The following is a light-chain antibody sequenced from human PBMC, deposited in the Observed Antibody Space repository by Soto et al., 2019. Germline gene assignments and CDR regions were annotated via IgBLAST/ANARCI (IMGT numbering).Light chain of an antibody. CDR1: QGIRSG. CDR2: DAV. J-gene: IGKJ3*01. CDR3: LQDYNFPRT. Sequence: AIQLTQSPSSLSASVGDRVTITCRARQGIRSGVDWYQQKPGKAPKLLIDDAVTLQHGVPSRFSRGGSGSAFTLTISSLQPEDFAKYYCLQDYNFPRTFGPGTKVDI. V-gene: IGKV1-6*02.